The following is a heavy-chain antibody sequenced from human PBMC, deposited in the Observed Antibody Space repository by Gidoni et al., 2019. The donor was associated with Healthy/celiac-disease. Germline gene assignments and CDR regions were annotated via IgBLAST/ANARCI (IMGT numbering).Heavy chain of an antibody. CDR3: AKDLLNRLLTYHFDY. J-gene: IGHJ4*02. Sequence: VQLLESGGGLVQPGGSLRVSCAASGFTFSRYAMSWVREAPGKGLEWVSAISGSGGSTYYADSVKCRFTIARDNSKNTLYLQMNSLRAEDTAVYYCAKDLLNRLLTYHFDYLGQGTLVTVSP. CDR1: GFTFSRYA. V-gene: IGHV3-23*01. D-gene: IGHD1-26*01. CDR2: ISGSGGST.